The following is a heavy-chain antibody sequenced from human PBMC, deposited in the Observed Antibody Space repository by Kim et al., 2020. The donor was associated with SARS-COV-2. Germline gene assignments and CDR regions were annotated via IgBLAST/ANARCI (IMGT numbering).Heavy chain of an antibody. Sequence: ASVKVSCKASGYTFTSYVMHWVCQAPGQRLEWMGWINVGNGITKYSQKFQGRVTITRDTSASTAYMELSSLRSEDTAVYYCARGRGSGCLDFWGQGTLVTVSS. CDR3: ARGRGSGCLDF. J-gene: IGHJ4*02. CDR1: GYTFTSYV. D-gene: IGHD6-19*01. V-gene: IGHV1-3*01. CDR2: INVGNGIT.